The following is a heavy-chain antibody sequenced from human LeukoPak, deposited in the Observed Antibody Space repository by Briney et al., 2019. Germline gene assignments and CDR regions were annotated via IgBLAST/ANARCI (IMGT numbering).Heavy chain of an antibody. J-gene: IGHJ6*02. CDR3: GGQLLWEYGMDV. D-gene: IGHD2-2*01. Sequence: PGGSLRLSCAASGFTFSSYCMHWVRQAPGKGLVGVSRINSDGSSTSYADSVKGRFTISRDNAKNTLYLQMNSLRAEDTAVYYCGGQLLWEYGMDVWGQGTTVTVSS. CDR1: GFTFSSYC. V-gene: IGHV3-74*01. CDR2: INSDGSST.